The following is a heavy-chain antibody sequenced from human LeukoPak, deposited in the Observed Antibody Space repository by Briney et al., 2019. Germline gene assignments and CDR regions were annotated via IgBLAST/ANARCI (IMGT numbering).Heavy chain of an antibody. D-gene: IGHD3-10*01. J-gene: IGHJ6*02. CDR1: GFTLSSYE. CDR2: ISSSVSTI. Sequence: GGSLRLSCAASGFTLSSYEMNWVRQAPGKGLGWVSYISSSVSTIYYADSVKGRFTISRDNAKNSLYLQMNSLRAEDTAVYYCARDLITMVRGASTYYYYYGMDVWGQGTTVTVSS. CDR3: ARDLITMVRGASTYYYYYGMDV. V-gene: IGHV3-48*03.